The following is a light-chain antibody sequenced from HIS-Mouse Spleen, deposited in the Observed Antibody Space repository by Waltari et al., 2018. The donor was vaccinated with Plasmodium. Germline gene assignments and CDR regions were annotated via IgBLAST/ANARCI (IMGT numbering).Light chain of an antibody. Sequence: SYELTQPPSVSVSPGQTARITCSRDALPKNYAYWYQQKSGQAPVLVIYEASKRPSGIPERFSGSSSGTMATLTISGAQVEDEADYYCYSTDSSGNHRVFGGGTKLTVL. CDR2: EAS. CDR3: YSTDSSGNHRV. V-gene: IGLV3-10*01. CDR1: ALPKNY. J-gene: IGLJ3*02.